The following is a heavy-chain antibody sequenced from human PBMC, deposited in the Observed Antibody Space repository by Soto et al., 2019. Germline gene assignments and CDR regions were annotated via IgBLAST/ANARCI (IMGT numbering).Heavy chain of an antibody. J-gene: IGHJ5*02. Sequence: LALTCAVSGDSIISTNWWHWVRQSPDKGLEWIGEIHHGGNINYNPSLKGRVTISMDKSKNQFSLKLNSVTAADTAVYYCARVRQYCSMTNCGQDPWGQCTLVTVSS. D-gene: IGHD2-2*01. CDR1: GDSIISTNW. CDR3: ARVRQYCSMTNCGQDP. CDR2: IHHGGNI. V-gene: IGHV4-4*02.